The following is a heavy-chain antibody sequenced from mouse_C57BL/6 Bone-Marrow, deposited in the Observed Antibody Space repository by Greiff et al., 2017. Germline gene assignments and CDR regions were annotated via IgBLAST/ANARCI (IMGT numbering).Heavy chain of an antibody. J-gene: IGHJ4*01. V-gene: IGHV1-64*01. D-gene: IGHD3-1*01. CDR1: GYTFTSYW. CDR2: FHPNSGST. CDR3: ARSLGARDD. Sequence: VQLQQSGAELVKPGASVKLSCKASGYTFTSYWMHWVKQRPGQGLEWIGMFHPNSGSTNYNEKFKSKATLTVDKSSSTAYMQLSSLTSEDSAVYYCARSLGARDDWGQGTSVTVSS.